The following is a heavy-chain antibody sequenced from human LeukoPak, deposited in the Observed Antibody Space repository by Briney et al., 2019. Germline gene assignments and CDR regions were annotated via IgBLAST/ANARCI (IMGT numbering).Heavy chain of an antibody. D-gene: IGHD5-12*01. CDR3: ARDVRHSGYFAYFDY. CDR2: INPNSGGT. V-gene: IGHV1-2*02. J-gene: IGHJ4*02. Sequence: VASVKVSCKTSGFTFTGFHMHWVRQAPGQGLEWMGWINPNSGGTTYAQKFQGRVNMTRDTSISAVYMELSRLTSDDTAVYYCARDVRHSGYFAYFDYWGQGTLVTVSS. CDR1: GFTFTGFH.